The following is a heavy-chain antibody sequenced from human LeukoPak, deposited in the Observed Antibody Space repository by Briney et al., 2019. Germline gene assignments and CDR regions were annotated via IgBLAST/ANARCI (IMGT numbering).Heavy chain of an antibody. D-gene: IGHD2-21*01. J-gene: IGHJ6*02. CDR2: INTDSSDI. V-gene: IGHV3-21*05. CDR3: ARDSYSPRYYYYYYGMDV. CDR1: GFTFSRYA. Sequence: GGSLRLSCAASGFTFSRYAMNWVRQAPGKGLEWVSYINTDSSDIHYADSVKGRFTISRDNARNTLYLQLSSLRAEDTAVYYCARDSYSPRYYYYYYGMDVWGQGTTVTVSS.